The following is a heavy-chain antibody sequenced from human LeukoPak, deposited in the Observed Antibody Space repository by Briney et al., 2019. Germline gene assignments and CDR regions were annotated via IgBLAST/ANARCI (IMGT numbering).Heavy chain of an antibody. J-gene: IGHJ6*03. CDR2: ISAYNGNT. V-gene: IGHV1-18*01. Sequence: GASVKVSCKASGYTFTSYGISWVRQAPGQGLEWMGWISAYNGNTNYAQKLQGRVTMTTDTSTSTAYMELRSLRSDDTAVYYCARGARLGGYYGSGSYSSYYYYYYMDVWGKGTTVTVSS. CDR1: GYTFTSYG. D-gene: IGHD3-10*01. CDR3: ARGARLGGYYGSGSYSSYYYYYYMDV.